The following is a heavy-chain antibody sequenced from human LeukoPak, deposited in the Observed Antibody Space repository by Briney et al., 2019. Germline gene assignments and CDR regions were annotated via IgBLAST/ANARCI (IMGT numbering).Heavy chain of an antibody. D-gene: IGHD3-22*01. CDR3: ARDPYYDSGGSYHVDY. Sequence: SETLSLTCAVYGASFSGYYWSWISQPPGKGLEWVGDINYSASTNYNTSLKSRVTISVDMSKNQFSLKLRSVTAADTAVYYCARDPYYDSGGSYHVDYWGQGTLVTVSS. V-gene: IGHV4-34*01. CDR1: GASFSGYY. J-gene: IGHJ4*02. CDR2: INYSAST.